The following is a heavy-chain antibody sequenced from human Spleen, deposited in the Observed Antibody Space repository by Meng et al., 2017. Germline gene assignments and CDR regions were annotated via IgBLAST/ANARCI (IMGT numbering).Heavy chain of an antibody. J-gene: IGHJ4*02. CDR2: ISLDGSAT. V-gene: IGHV3-74*01. CDR3: AVTTMTPDSDY. CDR1: GFTFSNYY. D-gene: IGHD4-17*01. Sequence: GESLKISCAVSGFTFSNYYMHWVRQAPGKGLVWVSRISLDGSATTYADSVKGRFTISRDNAKNTVYLQMNSLRVEDTAVYYCAVTTMTPDSDYWGQGTLVTVSS.